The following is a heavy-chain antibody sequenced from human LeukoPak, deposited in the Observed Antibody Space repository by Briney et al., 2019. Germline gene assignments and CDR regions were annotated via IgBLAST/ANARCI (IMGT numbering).Heavy chain of an antibody. CDR1: GFTVSNNY. CDR2: IYSGGGT. Sequence: GGSLRLSCAASGFTVSNNYMSWVRRAAGKGLEWVSLIYSGGGTYYADSVKGRFTISRDNSKNTLYLQMNSLRAEDTAVYYCAKRRGSGSYVPFDYWGQGTLVTVSS. J-gene: IGHJ4*02. D-gene: IGHD1-26*01. CDR3: AKRRGSGSYVPFDY. V-gene: IGHV3-53*05.